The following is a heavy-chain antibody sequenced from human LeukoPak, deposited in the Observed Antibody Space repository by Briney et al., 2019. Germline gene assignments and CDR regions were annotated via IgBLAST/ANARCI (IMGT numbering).Heavy chain of an antibody. CDR3: AKGPIIFPYYFDY. CDR2: INSDGSST. D-gene: IGHD3-10*01. Sequence: GGSLRLSCAASGFTFSSYWMHWVRQAPGKGLVWVSRINSDGSSTSYADSVKGRFTISRDNAKNTLYLQMNSLRAEDTAVYYCAKGPIIFPYYFDYWGQGTLVTVSS. CDR1: GFTFSSYW. J-gene: IGHJ4*02. V-gene: IGHV3-74*01.